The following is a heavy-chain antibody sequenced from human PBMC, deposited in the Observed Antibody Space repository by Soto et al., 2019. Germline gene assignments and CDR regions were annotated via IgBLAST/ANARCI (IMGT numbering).Heavy chain of an antibody. CDR2: IYWDGDE. J-gene: IGHJ5*02. CDR1: GFSLASNGVA. V-gene: IGHV2-5*02. D-gene: IGHD1-26*01. Sequence: RPALRNTTHTLTMACTFPGFSLASNGVAVGWVRQPPGRALEWLALIYWDGDERYTPSLKSRLTVTKDTSKNQVVLTMTNMDPVDTATFFCAHRVLGDEHLNGFDPWGQGILVTVSS. CDR3: AHRVLGDEHLNGFDP.